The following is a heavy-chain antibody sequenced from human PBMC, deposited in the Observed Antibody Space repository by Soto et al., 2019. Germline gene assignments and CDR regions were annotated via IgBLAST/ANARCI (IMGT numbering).Heavy chain of an antibody. D-gene: IGHD5-12*01. CDR2: IIPIFGTA. J-gene: IGHJ6*02. Sequence: SVKVSCKASGGTFSSYAISWVRQAPGQGLEWMGGIIPIFGTANYAQKFQGRVTITADESTSTAYMELSSLRSEDTAVDYCARDGVATGYYYGMDVWGQGTTVTVLL. CDR3: ARDGVATGYYYGMDV. CDR1: GGTFSSYA. V-gene: IGHV1-69*13.